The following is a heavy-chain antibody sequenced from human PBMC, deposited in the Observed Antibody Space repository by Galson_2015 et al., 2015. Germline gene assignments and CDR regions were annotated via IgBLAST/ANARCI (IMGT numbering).Heavy chain of an antibody. D-gene: IGHD6-19*01. CDR3: ARGGDSSDWSTYGMDV. V-gene: IGHV3-74*01. Sequence: SLRLSCAASGFTFSSYWMHWVRHAPGKGLVWVSRINSDGSSTSYADSVRGRFTISRDNAKNTLYLQMNSLRAEDTAVYYCARGGDSSDWSTYGMDVWGQGTTVTVSS. J-gene: IGHJ6*02. CDR2: INSDGSST. CDR1: GFTFSSYW.